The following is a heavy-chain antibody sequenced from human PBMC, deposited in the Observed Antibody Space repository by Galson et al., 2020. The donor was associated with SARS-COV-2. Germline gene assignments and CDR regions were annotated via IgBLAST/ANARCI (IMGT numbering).Heavy chain of an antibody. D-gene: IGHD3-3*01. Sequence: GASLKISCAASGFTFSSYGMHWVRQAPGKGLEWVAVISYDGSNKYYADSVKGRFTISRDNSKNTLYLQMNSLRAEDTAVYYCAKDRGYYDLWSGYLSSQTNYYYYGMDVWGQGTTVTVSS. CDR1: GFTFSSYG. V-gene: IGHV3-30*18. CDR2: ISYDGSNK. J-gene: IGHJ6*02. CDR3: AKDRGYYDLWSGYLSSQTNYYYYGMDV.